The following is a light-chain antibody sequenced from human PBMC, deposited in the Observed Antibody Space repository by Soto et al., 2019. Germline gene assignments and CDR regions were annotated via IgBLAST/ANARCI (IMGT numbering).Light chain of an antibody. Sequence: IILTQSQASLSVSAGERATLSCMASQSVNNNLAWYQQKRGQAPRLLIYGASTRATGIPGRFRGSGSGTEFTLTITCLQPEDFAVYFCQQYNNWPPDTLGQGTRLEIK. J-gene: IGKJ5*01. CDR1: QSVNNN. CDR2: GAS. CDR3: QQYNNWPPDT. V-gene: IGKV3-15*01.